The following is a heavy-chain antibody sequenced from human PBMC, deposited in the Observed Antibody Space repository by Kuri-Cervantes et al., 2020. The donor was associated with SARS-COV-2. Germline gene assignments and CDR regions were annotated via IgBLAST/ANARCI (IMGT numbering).Heavy chain of an antibody. J-gene: IGHJ4*02. V-gene: IGHV4-4*02. CDR3: ARTYSSSSLFYDY. CDR2: IYHSGST. D-gene: IGHD6-6*01. Sequence: SETLSLTCAVSGGSISSSNWWSWVRQPPGKGLEWIGEIYHSGSTNYNPSLKSRVTISVDKSKNQFSLKLSSVNAADTAVYNCARTYSSSSLFYDYWGQGTLVTVSS. CDR1: GGSISSSNW.